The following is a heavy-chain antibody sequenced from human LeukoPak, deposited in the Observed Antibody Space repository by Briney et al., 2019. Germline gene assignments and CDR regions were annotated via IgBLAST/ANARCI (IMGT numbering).Heavy chain of an antibody. V-gene: IGHV4-34*01. CDR1: GGSFSGYY. J-gene: IGHJ4*02. CDR2: INHSGST. D-gene: IGHD6-19*01. CDR3: ARSLPYSSGWYSSRSGFKFDY. Sequence: PSETLSLTCAVYGGSFSGYYWSWIRQPPGKGLEWIGEINHSGSTNYNPSLKSRVTISVDTSKNQFSLKLSSVTAADTAVYYCARSLPYSSGWYSSRSGFKFDYWGQGTLVTVSS.